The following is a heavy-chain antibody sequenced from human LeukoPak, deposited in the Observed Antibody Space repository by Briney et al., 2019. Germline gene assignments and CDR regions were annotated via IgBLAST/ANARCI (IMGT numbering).Heavy chain of an antibody. CDR2: ISNSGSSK. D-gene: IGHD3-10*01. Sequence: GGSLRLSCPVSGFTFSSYSMTWVRQAPGKGLEWLSYISNSGSSKYYADSVRGRFTISRDNAKNSLYLQMNSLRAEDTAVYYCARARVPGELNYWGQGTLVTVSS. CDR3: ARARVPGELNY. J-gene: IGHJ4*02. CDR1: GFTFSSYS. V-gene: IGHV3-48*04.